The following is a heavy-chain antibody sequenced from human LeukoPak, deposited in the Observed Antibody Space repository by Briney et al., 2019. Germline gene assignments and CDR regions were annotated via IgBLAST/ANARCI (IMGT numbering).Heavy chain of an antibody. D-gene: IGHD1-14*01. CDR3: ARKKVEPDRYFDF. CDR1: GYSFTSYT. V-gene: IGHV7-4-1*02. Sequence: ASVKVSCKTSGYSFTSYTMNWVRQAPGQGLELMGWINTYTGNPTYAQGFTGRFVFSLDTSVSTAYLQISSLRAEDTAVYYCARKKVEPDRYFDFWGQGTLVTVSS. CDR2: INTYTGNP. J-gene: IGHJ4*02.